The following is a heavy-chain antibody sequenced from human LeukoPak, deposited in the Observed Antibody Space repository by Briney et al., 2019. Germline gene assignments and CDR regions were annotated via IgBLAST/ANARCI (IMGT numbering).Heavy chain of an antibody. V-gene: IGHV5-51*01. CDR3: ARHPIAAAGTGPVDY. Sequence: GESPKISCKGSGYSLTSYWIGWVRQMPGKGLEWMGIIYPGDSDTRYSPSFQGQVTISADKSISTAYLQWSSLKASDTAMYYCARHPIAAAGTGPVDYWGQGTLVTVSS. CDR1: GYSLTSYW. CDR2: IYPGDSDT. D-gene: IGHD6-13*01. J-gene: IGHJ4*02.